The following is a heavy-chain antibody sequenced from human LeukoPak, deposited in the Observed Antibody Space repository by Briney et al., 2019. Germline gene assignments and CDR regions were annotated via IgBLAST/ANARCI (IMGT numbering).Heavy chain of an antibody. CDR3: ARPDQELGGYWYFDL. Sequence: GESLKISCKGSGYSFTSYWIGWVRQMPGKGLEWMGIIYPGDSDTRYSPSFQGQVTISADKSISTAYLQWSSLKASETAMYYCARPDQELGGYWYFDLWGRGTLVTVSS. V-gene: IGHV5-51*01. CDR2: IYPGDSDT. J-gene: IGHJ2*01. D-gene: IGHD7-27*01. CDR1: GYSFTSYW.